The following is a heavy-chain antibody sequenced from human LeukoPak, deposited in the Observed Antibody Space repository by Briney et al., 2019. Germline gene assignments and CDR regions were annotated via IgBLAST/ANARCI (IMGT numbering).Heavy chain of an antibody. CDR2: INPNSGGT. D-gene: IGHD3-3*01. CDR1: GYTFTGYY. J-gene: IGHJ4*02. V-gene: IGHV1-2*02. Sequence: ASVKVSCKASGYTFTGYYMHWVRQAPGQGLEWMGWINPNSGGTNYAQKFQGRVTMTRDPSISTAYMELSRLRSDDTAVYYCARDVEITIFGVGDRGYWGRGTLVTVSS. CDR3: ARDVEITIFGVGDRGY.